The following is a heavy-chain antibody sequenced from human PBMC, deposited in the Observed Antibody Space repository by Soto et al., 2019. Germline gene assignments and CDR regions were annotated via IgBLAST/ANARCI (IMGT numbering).Heavy chain of an antibody. V-gene: IGHV1-2*02. CDR1: GYIFTGSS. CDR3: ARDPRGEYGYVRNYYGMDV. J-gene: IGHJ6*02. CDR2: INPNSGGT. D-gene: IGHD5-18*01. Sequence: QVQLLQSATEVKNPGASVKVSCKASGYIFTGSSIHWMRQAPGQGLEWKGWINPNSGGTKYGQRFQGRVNMTKGTSSSTAYMEVTRLTSDDAAVYYCARDPRGEYGYVRNYYGMDVWGQVTTVSVSS.